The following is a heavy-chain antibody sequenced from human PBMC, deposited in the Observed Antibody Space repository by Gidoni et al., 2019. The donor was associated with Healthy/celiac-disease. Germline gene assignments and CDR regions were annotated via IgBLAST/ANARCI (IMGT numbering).Heavy chain of an antibody. J-gene: IGHJ5*02. CDR3: ALCYYGSGSYYKGLSTSRGEDNWFDP. D-gene: IGHD3-10*01. CDR2: INDSGNT. Sequence: QVQLQQWGAGLLKPSETLSLTCAVYGGSFSGYYWSWIRQPPGKGLEWIGEINDSGNTNYNPSLKSRVTISIDMSKNQFSLKLSSVTAADTAVYYCALCYYGSGSYYKGLSTSRGEDNWFDPWGQGTLVTVSS. V-gene: IGHV4-34*01. CDR1: GGSFSGYY.